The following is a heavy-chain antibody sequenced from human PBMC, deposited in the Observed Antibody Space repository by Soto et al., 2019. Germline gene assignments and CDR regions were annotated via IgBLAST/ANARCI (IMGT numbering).Heavy chain of an antibody. J-gene: IGHJ4*02. CDR3: ARHTSGYSSSFDY. V-gene: IGHV4-59*01. Sequence: PSETLSLTCTVSGGSISSYYWSWIRQPPGKGLEWIGYIYYSGSTNYNPSLKSRVTISVDTSKNQFSLKLSSVTAADTAVYYCARHTSGYSSSFDYWGQGTLVTVSS. D-gene: IGHD6-6*01. CDR1: GGSISSYY. CDR2: IYYSGST.